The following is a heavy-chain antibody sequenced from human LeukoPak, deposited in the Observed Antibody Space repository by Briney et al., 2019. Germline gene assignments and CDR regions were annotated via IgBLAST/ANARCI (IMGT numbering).Heavy chain of an antibody. D-gene: IGHD1-14*01. CDR1: GYSISSGYY. V-gene: IGHV4-38-2*02. CDR3: ARVEGEPHFDY. CDR2: IYHSGGT. Sequence: NASETLSLTCTVSGYSISSGYYWGWIRQPPGKGLEWIGSIYHSGGTYYNPSLKSRVTISVDTSKNQFSLKLSSVTAADTAVYYCARVEGEPHFDYWGQGTLVTVSS. J-gene: IGHJ4*02.